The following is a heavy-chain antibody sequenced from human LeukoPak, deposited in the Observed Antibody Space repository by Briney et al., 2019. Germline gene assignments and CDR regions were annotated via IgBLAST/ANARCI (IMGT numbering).Heavy chain of an antibody. D-gene: IGHD2-2*02. CDR2: ISSSATTI. CDR1: GFTFSSYE. CDR3: ARGYTLRDGMDV. Sequence: GGSLRLSCAASGFTFSSYEMNWVRQAPGKGLEWVSYISSSATTIYYADSVKGRFTISRDNAKNSLHLQMNSLRAEDTAVYYCARGYTLRDGMDVWGQGTTVTVSS. V-gene: IGHV3-48*03. J-gene: IGHJ6*02.